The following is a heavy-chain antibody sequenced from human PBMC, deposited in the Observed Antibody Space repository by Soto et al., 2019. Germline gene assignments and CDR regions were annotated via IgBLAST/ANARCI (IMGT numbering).Heavy chain of an antibody. Sequence: EVQLLESGGGLVQPGGSLRLSCAASGFTFSSYAMSWVRQAPGKGLEWVSAISGSGGSTYYADSVKGRFTISRDNSKNTLYLQMNSLRAEDTAVYYCAKGSDRYDILTGWTRRFDYWGQGTLVTVSS. CDR2: ISGSGGST. J-gene: IGHJ4*02. D-gene: IGHD3-9*01. V-gene: IGHV3-23*01. CDR3: AKGSDRYDILTGWTRRFDY. CDR1: GFTFSSYA.